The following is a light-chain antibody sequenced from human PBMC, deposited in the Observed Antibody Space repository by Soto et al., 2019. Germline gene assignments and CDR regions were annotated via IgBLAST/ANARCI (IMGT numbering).Light chain of an antibody. Sequence: QSALTQPASVSGSPGQSITISCTGTSSDVGGYNYVSWYQQHPGKAPKLMIYDVSNRPSGVSNRFSGSKSGNTASLTISGLQDEDEADYYCSSYTSSSVWVFGGGTQLTVL. J-gene: IGLJ3*02. CDR1: SSDVGGYNY. V-gene: IGLV2-14*01. CDR2: DVS. CDR3: SSYTSSSVWV.